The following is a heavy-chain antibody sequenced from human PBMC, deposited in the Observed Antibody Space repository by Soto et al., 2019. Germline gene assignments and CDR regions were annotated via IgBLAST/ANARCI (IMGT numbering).Heavy chain of an antibody. CDR1: GGSISSGDNY. J-gene: IGHJ4*02. CDR2: IYSSGST. D-gene: IGHD5-18*01. V-gene: IGHV4-30-4*01. Sequence: QVQLQESGPGLVKPSETLSLTCTVSGGSISSGDNYWSWIRQPPGEGLEWIGYIYSSGSTYYNPSLQSRVTISIDTSKNQFSLKVSSVTAADTAVYYCARLSWIPHWGQGTLVTVSS. CDR3: ARLSWIPH.